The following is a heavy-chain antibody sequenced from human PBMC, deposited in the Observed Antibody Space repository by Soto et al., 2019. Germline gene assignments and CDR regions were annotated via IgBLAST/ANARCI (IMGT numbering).Heavy chain of an antibody. D-gene: IGHD3-22*01. J-gene: IGHJ4*02. CDR1: GGTFSSYA. V-gene: IGHV1-69*13. CDR2: IIPIFGTA. CDR3: ARDNNDSSGYRPSGY. Sequence: ASVKVSCKASGGTFSSYAISWVRQAPGQGLEWMGGIIPIFGTANYAQKFQGRVTITADESTSTAYMELSSLRSEDTAVYYCARDNNDSSGYRPSGYWGQGTLVTVSS.